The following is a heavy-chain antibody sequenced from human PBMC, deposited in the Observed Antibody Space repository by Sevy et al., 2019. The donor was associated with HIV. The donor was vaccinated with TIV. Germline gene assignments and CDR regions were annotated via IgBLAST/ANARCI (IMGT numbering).Heavy chain of an antibody. V-gene: IGHV3-9*03. CDR1: GFTFDDYA. CDR2: ISWNSGRI. Sequence: GGSLRLSCAASGFTFDDYAMHWVRQAPGKGLEWVSGISWNSGRISYEDSVKGRFTISRDNAKNSLYLQMNSLRAEDMALYYCAKDVLATDYYYMDVWGKGTTVTVSS. D-gene: IGHD3-3*02. J-gene: IGHJ6*03. CDR3: AKDVLATDYYYMDV.